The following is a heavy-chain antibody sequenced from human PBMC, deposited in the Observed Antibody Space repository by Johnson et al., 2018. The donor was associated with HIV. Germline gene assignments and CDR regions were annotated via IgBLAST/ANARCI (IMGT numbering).Heavy chain of an antibody. J-gene: IGHJ3*02. CDR3: ARGPWAFDI. CDR2: ISYDGSNK. CDR1: AFTFSRHA. Sequence: QMLLVESGGGVVQPERSLRLSCSASAFTFSRHAMHWVRQAPGKGPEWVACISYDGSNKYYADSVKGRFTISRDNSKNTLYLQMNSLRAGDTAVYYCARGPWAFDIWGQGTMVTVSS. V-gene: IGHV3-30*14.